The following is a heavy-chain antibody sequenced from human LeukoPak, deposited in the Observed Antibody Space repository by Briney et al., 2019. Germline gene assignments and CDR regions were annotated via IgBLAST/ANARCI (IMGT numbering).Heavy chain of an antibody. CDR3: ARASGLLVVPAANPSDY. CDR2: IIPIFGTA. Sequence: SVKVSCKASGGTFSSYAISWVRQAPGQGLEWMGGIIPIFGTANYAQKFQGRVTITADESTSTAYMELSSLRSEDTAVYCCARASGLLVVPAANPSDYWGQGTLATVSS. J-gene: IGHJ4*02. CDR1: GGTFSSYA. V-gene: IGHV1-69*13. D-gene: IGHD2-2*01.